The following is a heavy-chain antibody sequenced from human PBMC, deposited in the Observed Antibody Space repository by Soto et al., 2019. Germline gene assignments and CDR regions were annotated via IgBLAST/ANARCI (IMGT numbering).Heavy chain of an antibody. Sequence: EVQLLESGGGLVQPGGSLRLSCAASGFTCSSYAMSWVRQAPGKGLEWVSAISGSGGSTYYADSVKGRFTISRDNSKNTLYLQMNSLRAEDTAVYHCAKEEIRWLVPQIYWGQGTLVTVSS. J-gene: IGHJ4*02. D-gene: IGHD6-19*01. CDR2: ISGSGGST. V-gene: IGHV3-23*01. CDR3: AKEEIRWLVPQIY. CDR1: GFTCSSYA.